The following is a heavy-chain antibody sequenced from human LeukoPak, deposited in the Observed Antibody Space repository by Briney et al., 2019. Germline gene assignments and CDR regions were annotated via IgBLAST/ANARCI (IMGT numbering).Heavy chain of an antibody. Sequence: GGSLTLSCAAFGFTFSSYAMGWVRQAPAKGLEWVSAISGSGGDTYYADSVKGRFTFSRDNSKNTLYLQMNSLRPEDTALYYCAKAVWFGEFDYYFFGLDVWGQGTTVTVSS. D-gene: IGHD3-10*01. V-gene: IGHV3-23*01. J-gene: IGHJ6*02. CDR3: AKAVWFGEFDYYFFGLDV. CDR2: ISGSGGDT. CDR1: GFTFSSYA.